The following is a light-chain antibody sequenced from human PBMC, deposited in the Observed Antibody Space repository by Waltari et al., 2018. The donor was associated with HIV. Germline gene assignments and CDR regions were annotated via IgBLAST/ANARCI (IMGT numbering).Light chain of an antibody. CDR2: RNN. J-gene: IGLJ2*01. CDR1: SSNIGSNF. CDR3: AAWDDSLSGGV. V-gene: IGLV1-47*01. Sequence: QSVLTQPPSASGTPGQSVTIPCSGSSSNIGSNFVYWYQPLPGTAPKLLIYRNNQRPSGVPDRFSGSKSGTSASLAISGLRAEDEADYYCAAWDDSLSGGVFGGGTKLTVL.